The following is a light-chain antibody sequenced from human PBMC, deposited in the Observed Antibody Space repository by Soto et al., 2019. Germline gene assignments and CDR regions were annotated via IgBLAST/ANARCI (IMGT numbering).Light chain of an antibody. J-gene: IGLJ1*01. Sequence: QSALPQPASVSGSPGQSITISCTGTSSDVGGYNYVSWHQQHPGKPPKLMIFEVSYRPSGVSDRFSGSKSGNTASLTISVLQADDDADYYCSSRSSLYVFGTGTKLTV. CDR2: EVS. V-gene: IGLV2-14*01. CDR3: SSRSSLYV. CDR1: SSDVGGYNY.